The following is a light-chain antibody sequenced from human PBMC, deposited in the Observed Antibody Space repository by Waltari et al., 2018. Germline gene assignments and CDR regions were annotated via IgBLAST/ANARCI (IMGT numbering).Light chain of an antibody. CDR1: SSDVGTYNL. Sequence: QSALTQPASVSGSPGQSITISCTGTSSDVGTYNLVSWYQQHPGKGPKLMIYEVTKRPSGVSNRFSGSKSGNTASLTISGLQAEDEAEYYCCPYAGSKFYVFGTGTKVTVL. J-gene: IGLJ1*01. CDR2: EVT. V-gene: IGLV2-23*02. CDR3: CPYAGSKFYV.